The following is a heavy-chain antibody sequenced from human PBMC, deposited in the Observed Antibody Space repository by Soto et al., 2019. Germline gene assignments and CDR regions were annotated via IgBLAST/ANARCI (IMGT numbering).Heavy chain of an antibody. CDR3: ATAAVDTAMDRSNYYYGMDV. Sequence: QVQLVQSGAEVKKPGASVKVACKASGYTFTRYYMHWVRQAPGQGLEWMGWINPNSGGTNYAQKFQGWVTMTRDTTISTAYMELSRLRSDDTAVYYCATAAVDTAMDRSNYYYGMDVWGQGTTVTVCS. J-gene: IGHJ6*02. CDR2: INPNSGGT. V-gene: IGHV1-2*04. CDR1: GYTFTRYY. D-gene: IGHD5-18*01.